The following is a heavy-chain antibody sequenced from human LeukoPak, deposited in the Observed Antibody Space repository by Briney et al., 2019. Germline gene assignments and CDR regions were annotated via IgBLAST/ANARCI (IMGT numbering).Heavy chain of an antibody. J-gene: IGHJ3*02. CDR3: ARGGNYFASGTYPFPLDI. CDR1: GFTFSNHD. CDR2: IGTGGDT. D-gene: IGHD3-10*01. V-gene: IGHV3-13*01. Sequence: GGSLRLSCAASGFTFSNHDMHWVRQGTGEGLEWVSAIGTGGDTYYEGSVKGRFTISRENAKTSLYLQMNRLRVGDTAVYYCARGGNYFASGTYPFPLDIWGQGTMVTVSS.